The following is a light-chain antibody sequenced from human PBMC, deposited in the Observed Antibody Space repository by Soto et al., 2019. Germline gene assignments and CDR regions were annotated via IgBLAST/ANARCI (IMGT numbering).Light chain of an antibody. CDR2: LNSDGSH. J-gene: IGLJ3*02. CDR1: SGHSNYA. Sequence: QPVLTQSPSASASLGASVKLTCTLSSGHSNYAITWHQQQPEKGPRFLMKLNSDGSHNKGDGIPDRFSGSSSGAERYLTISSLQSEDEADYYCQTWDTGIGVFGGGTKVTVL. CDR3: QTWDTGIGV. V-gene: IGLV4-69*01.